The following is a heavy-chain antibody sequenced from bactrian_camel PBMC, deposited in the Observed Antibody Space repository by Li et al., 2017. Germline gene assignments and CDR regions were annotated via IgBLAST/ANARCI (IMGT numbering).Heavy chain of an antibody. Sequence: DVQLVESGGGSVQAGRSLRLSCVVSENSGSSYCMAWFRQAPGKEREGVAAVYWSGSSTYYADSVKGRFTVSLDNAKNTLYLQMNFLKPEDTAMYYCAVGYGGRNDFCSPDYWGQGTQVTVS. D-gene: IGHD6*01. CDR3: AVGYGGRNDFCSPDY. CDR1: ENSGSSYC. J-gene: IGHJ4*01. CDR2: VYWSGSST. V-gene: IGHV3S59*01.